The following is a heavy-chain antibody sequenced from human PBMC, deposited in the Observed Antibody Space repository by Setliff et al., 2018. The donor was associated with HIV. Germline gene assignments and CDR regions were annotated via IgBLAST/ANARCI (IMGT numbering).Heavy chain of an antibody. J-gene: IGHJ6*02. D-gene: IGHD6-19*01. CDR1: GYTFTTYF. CDR2: INPNAGSS. V-gene: IGHV1-46*01. Sequence: ASVKVSCKASGYTFTTYFVHWVRQAPGQGLGWMGIINPNAGSSSLAQKFQGRVIMTWDTSTSTVYMELSSLTSEDTAVYYCARDRSSGWSFYYGMDVWGQGTTVTVSS. CDR3: ARDRSSGWSFYYGMDV.